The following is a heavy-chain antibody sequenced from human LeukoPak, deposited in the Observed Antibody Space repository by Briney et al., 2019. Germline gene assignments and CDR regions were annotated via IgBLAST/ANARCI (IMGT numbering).Heavy chain of an antibody. CDR2: MYYSGNS. Sequence: SETLSLTCSVSGVSVGSAGYYWTWIRQPPGKGLEWIGYMYYSGNSNYNPFLKSRVTMSLDPSKNRFSLKLSSVTAADTAVYYCARSQSQSGSYRYYFAYWGQGTLVTVSS. CDR1: GVSVGSAGYY. J-gene: IGHJ4*02. CDR3: ARSQSQSGSYRYYFAY. D-gene: IGHD1-26*01. V-gene: IGHV4-61*08.